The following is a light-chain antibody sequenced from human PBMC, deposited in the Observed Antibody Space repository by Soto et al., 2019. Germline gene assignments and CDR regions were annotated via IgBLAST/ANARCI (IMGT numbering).Light chain of an antibody. CDR3: QQYGSSPQT. CDR1: QTISSTY. Sequence: EIVLTQSPGTLSLSAGDRATLSCRSSQTISSTYLAWYQQKPGQAPRLLIYAASNRATGIPDRFSGSGSGTDFTLTISRLEPEDFAVYYCQQYGSSPQTFGRGTKVDIK. J-gene: IGKJ1*01. V-gene: IGKV3-20*01. CDR2: AAS.